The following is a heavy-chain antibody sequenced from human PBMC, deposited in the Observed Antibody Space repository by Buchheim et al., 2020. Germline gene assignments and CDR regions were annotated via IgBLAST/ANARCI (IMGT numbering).Heavy chain of an antibody. Sequence: QVQLQESGPGLVKPLQTLSLTCTVSGGSISSGDYYWSWIRQPPGKGLEWIGYIYYSGSTYYNPSLKSRVTISVHTSKNHFSLKLSSVTAADTAVYYCARVSVTAYRPYYFDYWGQGTL. V-gene: IGHV4-30-4*01. CDR3: ARVSVTAYRPYYFDY. J-gene: IGHJ4*02. D-gene: IGHD2-21*02. CDR2: IYYSGST. CDR1: GGSISSGDYY.